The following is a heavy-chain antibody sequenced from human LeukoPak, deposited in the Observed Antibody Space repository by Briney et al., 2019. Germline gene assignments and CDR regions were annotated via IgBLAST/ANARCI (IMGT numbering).Heavy chain of an antibody. CDR1: GDSVSSNSAA. CDR3: ARGSYDSIWH. J-gene: IGHJ4*02. D-gene: IGHD3-22*01. CDR2: TYYRSKYYY. V-gene: IGHV6-1*01. Sequence: SQTLSLTCAISGDSVSSNSAAWSWIRQSPSRGLEWLGRTYYRSKYYYDYAVSVKSRITISPDTSKNQFTLYLHSVTPEDTAVYYFARGSYDSIWHWGPGTLVTVSS.